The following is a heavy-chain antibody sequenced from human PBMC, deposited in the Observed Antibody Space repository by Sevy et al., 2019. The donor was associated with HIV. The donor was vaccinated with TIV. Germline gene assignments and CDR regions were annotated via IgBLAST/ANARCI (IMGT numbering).Heavy chain of an antibody. CDR2: ISWDGGST. CDR1: GFTLDDYA. J-gene: IGHJ6*02. V-gene: IGHV3-43D*03. CDR3: AKDLYCTNGVCSGIYYYYYGMDV. Sequence: GGSLRLSCAASGFTLDDYAMHWVRQAPGKGLEWVSLISWDGGSTYYADSVKGRFTISRDNSKNSLYLQMNSLRAEDTALYYCAKDLYCTNGVCSGIYYYYYGMDVWGQGTTVTVSS. D-gene: IGHD2-8*01.